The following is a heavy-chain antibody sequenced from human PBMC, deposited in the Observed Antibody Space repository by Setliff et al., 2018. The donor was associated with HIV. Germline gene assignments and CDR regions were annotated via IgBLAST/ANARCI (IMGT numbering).Heavy chain of an antibody. V-gene: IGHV3-30*02. CDR1: GFSFRTYW. CDR2: IRYDGSNT. J-gene: IGHJ4*02. CDR3: ARNGVGTAMVKSGLDY. D-gene: IGHD5-18*01. Sequence: GGSLRLSCAASGFSFRTYWMSWVRQAPGKGLEWVAFIRYDGSNTYYVDSVKGRFTISRENSKNTLYLQMNSLRPEDTAVYYCARNGVGTAMVKSGLDYWGQGTLVTVSS.